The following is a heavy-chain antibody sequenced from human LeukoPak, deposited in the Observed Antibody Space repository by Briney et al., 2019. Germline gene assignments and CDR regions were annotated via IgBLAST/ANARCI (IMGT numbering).Heavy chain of an antibody. J-gene: IGHJ4*02. D-gene: IGHD6-13*01. CDR3: ARGQPPDY. CDR2: INHSGST. Sequence: PSETLSLTCAVYGGSFSGYYWSWIRQPPGKGLEWIGEINHSGSTNYNPSLKSRVTISVDTSKNQFSLKLNSVTPEDTAVYYCARGQPPDYWGQGTLVTVSS. V-gene: IGHV4-34*01. CDR1: GGSFSGYY.